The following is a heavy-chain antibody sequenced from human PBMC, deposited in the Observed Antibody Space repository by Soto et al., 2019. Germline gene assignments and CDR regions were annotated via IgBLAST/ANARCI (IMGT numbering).Heavy chain of an antibody. CDR2: INQSGGT. Sequence: PSETLSLTCAVYGGSFSGYYWSWIRQPPGKGLEWIGEINQSGGTNYNPSLKSRVTISVDTSKNQFSLKLSSVTAADTAVYYCARTYSSSWSPFDYCGQGTLVTVSS. D-gene: IGHD6-13*01. J-gene: IGHJ4*02. V-gene: IGHV4-34*01. CDR1: GGSFSGYY. CDR3: ARTYSSSWSPFDY.